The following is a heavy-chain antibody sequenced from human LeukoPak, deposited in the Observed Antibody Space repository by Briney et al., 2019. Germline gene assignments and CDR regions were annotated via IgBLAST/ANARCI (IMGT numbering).Heavy chain of an antibody. Sequence: PGTSLRLSCAASGFSFSSYAIHWVRQAPGKGLEWATIVWYDGNNKYYADSVKGRFTVSRDNSGNMVYLQMYSLRPEDTAVYYCARGAGVGAGSFDSWGQGTMVIVPS. CDR2: VWYDGNNK. J-gene: IGHJ4*02. CDR1: GFSFSSYA. V-gene: IGHV3-33*01. D-gene: IGHD1-26*01. CDR3: ARGAGVGAGSFDS.